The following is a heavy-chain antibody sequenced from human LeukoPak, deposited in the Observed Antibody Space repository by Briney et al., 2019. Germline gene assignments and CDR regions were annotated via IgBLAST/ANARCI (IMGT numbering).Heavy chain of an antibody. Sequence: SETLSLTCAVYGGSFSGYYWSWIRQPPGKGLEWIGEINHSGSTNYNPSLKSRVTISVDTSKNQFYLKLSSVTAADTAVYYCASLWPYQLSAFDIWGQGTMVTVSS. CDR1: GGSFSGYY. D-gene: IGHD2-2*01. J-gene: IGHJ3*02. V-gene: IGHV4-34*01. CDR2: INHSGST. CDR3: ASLWPYQLSAFDI.